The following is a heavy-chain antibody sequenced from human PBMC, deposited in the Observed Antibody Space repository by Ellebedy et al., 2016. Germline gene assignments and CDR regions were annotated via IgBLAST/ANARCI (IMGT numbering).Heavy chain of an antibody. CDR1: GGSFSGYY. CDR3: ARGHIVATITGYYYYGMDV. J-gene: IGHJ6*02. CDR2: INHSGST. V-gene: IGHV4-34*01. D-gene: IGHD5-12*01. Sequence: SETLSLTXAVYGGSFSGYYWSWIRQPPGKGLEWIGEINHSGSTNYNPSLKSRVTISVDTSKNQFSLKLSSVTAADTAVYYCARGHIVATITGYYYYGMDVWGQGTTVTVSS.